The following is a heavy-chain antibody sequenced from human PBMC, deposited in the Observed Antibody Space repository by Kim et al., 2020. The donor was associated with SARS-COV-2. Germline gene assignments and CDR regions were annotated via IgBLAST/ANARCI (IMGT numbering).Heavy chain of an antibody. CDR1: GGSFSGYY. CDR2: INHSGST. Sequence: SETLSLTCAVYGGSFSGYYWSWIRQPPGKGLEWIGEINHSGSTNYNPSLKSRVTISVDTSKNQFSLKLSSVTAADTAVYYCARAYPGRVAGWFDPWGQGTLVTVSS. V-gene: IGHV4-34*01. J-gene: IGHJ5*02. D-gene: IGHD3-16*01. CDR3: ARAYPGRVAGWFDP.